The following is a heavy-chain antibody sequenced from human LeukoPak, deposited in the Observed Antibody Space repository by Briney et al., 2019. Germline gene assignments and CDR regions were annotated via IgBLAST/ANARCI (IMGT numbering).Heavy chain of an antibody. V-gene: IGHV3-23*01. D-gene: IGHD2/OR15-2a*01. CDR2: ISGSGSST. Sequence: PGGSLRLSCAASGFTLSSYAMSWVRQAPGKGLEWVSVISGSGSSTYYADSVKGWFTISRDNSKNTLYLQMNSLRAEETAVYYCAKAFVPYYYGMDVWGQGTTVTVS. CDR3: AKAFVPYYYGMDV. CDR1: GFTLSSYA. J-gene: IGHJ6*02.